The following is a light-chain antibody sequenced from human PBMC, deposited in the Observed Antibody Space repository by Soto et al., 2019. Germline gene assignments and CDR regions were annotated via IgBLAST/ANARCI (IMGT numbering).Light chain of an antibody. V-gene: IGLV2-14*01. CDR3: SSYTNGSTGL. CDR1: ISDIGAYNY. Sequence: QSALTQPASVSGSPGQSMTISCTGTISDIGAYNYVSWYQQHPGSTRKLMISEVSHRPPGVSNRFSASMSGNTASLTVSGLQAEDDADYYCSSYTNGSTGLVGGGSPLAVL. J-gene: IGLJ7*01. CDR2: EVS.